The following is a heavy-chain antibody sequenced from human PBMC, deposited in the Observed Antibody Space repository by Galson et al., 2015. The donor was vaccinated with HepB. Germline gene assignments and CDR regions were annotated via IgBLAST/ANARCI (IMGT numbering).Heavy chain of an antibody. J-gene: IGHJ3*02. Sequence: TLSLTCTVSGGSISSGDYYWSWIRQPPGKGLEWIGHIYYSGSTYYNPSLKSRVIISVDTSKNHFSLKLSSVTAADTAVYYCARLSPQDFGDLNDAFDMWGQGTMVTVSS. V-gene: IGHV4-30-4*01. D-gene: IGHD4-17*01. CDR3: ARLSPQDFGDLNDAFDM. CDR1: GGSISSGDYY. CDR2: IYYSGST.